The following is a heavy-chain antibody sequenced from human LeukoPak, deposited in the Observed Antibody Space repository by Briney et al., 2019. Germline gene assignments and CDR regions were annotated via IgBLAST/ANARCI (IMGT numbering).Heavy chain of an antibody. J-gene: IGHJ4*02. Sequence: GGSLRLSCAASGFTFSSYAMSWVRQAPGKGLEWVSAISGSGGSTYYADSVKGRFTISRDNSKNTLYLQMNSLRAEDTAVYYCAKGGYCSSTSCLGYFDYWGQGTLVTVS. CDR1: GFTFSSYA. D-gene: IGHD2-2*03. CDR2: ISGSGGST. CDR3: AKGGYCSSTSCLGYFDY. V-gene: IGHV3-23*01.